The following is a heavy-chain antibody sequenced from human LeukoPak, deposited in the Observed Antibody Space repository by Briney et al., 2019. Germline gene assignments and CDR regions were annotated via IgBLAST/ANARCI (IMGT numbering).Heavy chain of an antibody. Sequence: RTSETLSLTCTVSGVSISSYYWGWIRQPPGKGLEWIGYIYYSGSTNYNPSLKSRVTISVDTSKNQFSLKLSSVTAADTAVYYCARHWVRHFDYWGQGTLVTASS. CDR3: ARHWVRHFDY. J-gene: IGHJ4*02. D-gene: IGHD1-1*01. CDR2: IYYSGST. V-gene: IGHV4-59*08. CDR1: GVSISSYY.